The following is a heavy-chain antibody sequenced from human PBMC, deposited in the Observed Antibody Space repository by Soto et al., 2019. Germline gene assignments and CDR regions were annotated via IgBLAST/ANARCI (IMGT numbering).Heavy chain of an antibody. D-gene: IGHD6-13*01. J-gene: IGHJ4*02. CDR2: TVPIYRTA. CDR1: GGTFSSYR. V-gene: IGHV1-69*13. Sequence: SVKVSCKXSGGTFSSYRINWVRQAPGQGLEWVGGTVPIYRTADYAQKFQGRVTITAGESARTSYMELRSLKSQETAVYYCVRDSGAKLSSSWGQGTLVTVSS. CDR3: VRDSGAKLSSS.